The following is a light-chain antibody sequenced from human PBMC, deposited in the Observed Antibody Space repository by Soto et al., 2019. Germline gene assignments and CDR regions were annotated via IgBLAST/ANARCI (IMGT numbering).Light chain of an antibody. CDR2: EDN. J-gene: IGLJ3*02. CDR1: SGSIASNY. V-gene: IGLV6-57*01. CDR3: QSYDATNQV. Sequence: NFMLTQPHSVSESPGKTVIISCTRSSGSIASNYVQWYQQRPGSSPTTVIYEDNQRHSGVPDRFSGSIDSSSNSASLTISGLETEDEADYFCQSYDATNQVFGGGTQLTVL.